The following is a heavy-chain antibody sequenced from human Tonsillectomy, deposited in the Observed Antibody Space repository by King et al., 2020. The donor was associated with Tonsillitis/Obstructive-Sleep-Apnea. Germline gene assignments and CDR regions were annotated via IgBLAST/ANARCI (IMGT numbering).Heavy chain of an antibody. CDR1: GYTLTELS. CDR2: FDPEDGET. Sequence: QLVQSGAEVKKPGASVKVSCKVSGYTLTELSMHWVRQAPGKGLEWMGGFDPEDGETIYAQKFQGRVTMTEDTSTDTAYMELSSLRSEDTAVYYCATLLTIVVLPPTPTWGFDPWGQGTLVTVSS. V-gene: IGHV1-24*01. J-gene: IGHJ5*02. CDR3: ATLLTIVVLPPTPTWGFDP. D-gene: IGHD2-2*01.